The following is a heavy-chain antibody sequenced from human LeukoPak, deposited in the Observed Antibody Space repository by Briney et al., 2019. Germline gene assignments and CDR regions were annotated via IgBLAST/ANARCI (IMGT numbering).Heavy chain of an antibody. D-gene: IGHD1-20*01. J-gene: IGHJ4*02. CDR3: ARHRYNWNDGLDY. CDR2: IYYSGST. Sequence: SETLSLTCTVSGGSISSTSYYWGWIRQPPGKGLEWIGSIYYSGSTCYNPSLKSRVTISVDTSKNQFSLKLSSVTAADTAVYYCARHRYNWNDGLDYWGQGTLVTVSS. V-gene: IGHV4-39*01. CDR1: GGSISSTSYY.